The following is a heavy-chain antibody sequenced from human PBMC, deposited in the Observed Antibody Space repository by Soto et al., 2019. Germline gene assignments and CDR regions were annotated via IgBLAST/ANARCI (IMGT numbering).Heavy chain of an antibody. J-gene: IGHJ5*02. CDR1: GFTFTSSA. V-gene: IGHV1-58*01. CDR3: AAFSQLSSGWLGNWFDP. CDR2: IVVGSGNT. D-gene: IGHD6-19*01. Sequence: ASVKVSCKASGFTFTSSAVQWVRQARGQRLEWIGWIVVGSGNTNYAQKFQERVTITRDMSTSTAYMERSSLRSEDTAVYYCAAFSQLSSGWLGNWFDPWGQGTLVTVSS.